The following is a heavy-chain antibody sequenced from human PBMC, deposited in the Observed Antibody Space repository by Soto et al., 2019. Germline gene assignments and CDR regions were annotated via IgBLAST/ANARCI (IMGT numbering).Heavy chain of an antibody. V-gene: IGHV3-73*02. D-gene: IGHD3-22*01. CDR3: TRPHYYDRSGHDY. CDR1: GFTFSGSA. J-gene: IGHJ4*02. Sequence: EVQLVESGGGLVQPGGSLKLSCAASGFTFSGSAMHWVRQASGKGLEWVGRIRSKANSYATAYAASVKGRFTISRDDSKNTAYLQMNSLKTEDTAVYYCTRPHYYDRSGHDYWGQGTLVTVSS. CDR2: IRSKANSYAT.